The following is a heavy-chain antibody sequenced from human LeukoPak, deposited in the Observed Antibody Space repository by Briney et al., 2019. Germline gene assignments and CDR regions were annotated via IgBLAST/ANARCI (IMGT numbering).Heavy chain of an antibody. Sequence: SETLSLTCAVYGGPFSGYYWNWIRQPPGKGLEWIGEINHSGNTNYNPSLKSRVTISVDTSKNQFSLKLSSVTAADTAVYYCARAIPTLYYYMDVWGKGTTVTVSS. D-gene: IGHD2-21*01. J-gene: IGHJ6*03. CDR2: INHSGNT. CDR3: ARAIPTLYYYMDV. V-gene: IGHV4-34*01. CDR1: GGPFSGYY.